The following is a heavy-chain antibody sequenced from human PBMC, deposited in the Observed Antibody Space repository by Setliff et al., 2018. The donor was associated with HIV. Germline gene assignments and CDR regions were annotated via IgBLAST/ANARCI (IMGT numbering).Heavy chain of an antibody. Sequence: ASVKVSCKVFGFTLSEVSIHWVRQAPGKGLEWMGYFDPQDGETVYAQKFQGRVTMTEDTSIDTAYMELSSLRSEDTAVYYCAREKTGLSNWFDPWGQGTVVTVSS. J-gene: IGHJ5*02. CDR2: FDPQDGET. CDR1: GFTLSEVS. CDR3: AREKTGLSNWFDP. D-gene: IGHD7-27*01. V-gene: IGHV1-24*01.